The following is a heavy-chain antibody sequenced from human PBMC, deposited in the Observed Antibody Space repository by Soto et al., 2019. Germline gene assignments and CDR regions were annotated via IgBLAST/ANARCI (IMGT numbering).Heavy chain of an antibody. D-gene: IGHD2-8*01. CDR1: GGSISSLNDY. V-gene: IGHV4-31*02. Sequence: QVQLEQSGPGLVKPSQTLSLTCKISGGSISSLNDYWSWIRQSPGEGLEWIGYIFDSGTAHYNPSLKGRVRISGGTSQSQFPLMVQYVAVGDTAVYYCAREVLWNGAFGHWGQGILVTVSS. J-gene: IGHJ5*02. CDR3: AREVLWNGAFGH. CDR2: IFDSGTA.